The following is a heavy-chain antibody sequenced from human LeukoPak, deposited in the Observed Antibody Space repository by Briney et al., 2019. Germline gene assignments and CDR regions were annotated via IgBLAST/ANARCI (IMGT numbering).Heavy chain of an antibody. CDR3: ARGAGSGQHTYYYYMDV. D-gene: IGHD3-3*01. J-gene: IGHJ6*03. V-gene: IGHV3-21*01. CDR2: ITSSSDYI. Sequence: GGSLRLSCAASGFTFSGYSMNWVRQAPGKGLEWVSPITSSSDYIYYADSVEGRFTISRDNAKNSLYLQMNSLRAEDTAVYYCARGAGSGQHTYYYYMDVWGKGTTVTVSS. CDR1: GFTFSGYS.